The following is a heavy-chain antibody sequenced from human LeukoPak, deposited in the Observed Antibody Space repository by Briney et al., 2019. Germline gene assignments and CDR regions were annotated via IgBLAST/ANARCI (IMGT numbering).Heavy chain of an antibody. V-gene: IGHV1-2*02. D-gene: IGHD6-13*01. Sequence: ASVKVSCKASGYTFTGYYMHWVRQAPGQGLEWMEWINPNSGGTNYAQKFQGRVTMTRDTSISTAYMELSRLRSDDTAVYYCARTSSSSIWYYYYMDVWGKGTTVTVSS. CDR3: ARTSSSSIWYYYYMDV. J-gene: IGHJ6*03. CDR1: GYTFTGYY. CDR2: INPNSGGT.